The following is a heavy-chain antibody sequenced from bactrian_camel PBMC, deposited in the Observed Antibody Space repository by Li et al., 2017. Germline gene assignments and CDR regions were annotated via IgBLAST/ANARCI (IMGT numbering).Heavy chain of an antibody. J-gene: IGHJ4*01. CDR1: GNTYSTVS. D-gene: IGHD1*01. Sequence: VQLVESGGGSVHAGGSLRLSCAASGNTYSTVSMGWFRQAPGKEREGVADIDRDGSINYASSVKGRLAISKDNTKNILYLQMNTLQPEDTGTYQCAAEVVLGRCLGGYEYKSWGQGTQVTVS. V-gene: IGHV3S53*01. CDR3: AAEVVLGRCLGGYEYKS. CDR2: IDRDGSI.